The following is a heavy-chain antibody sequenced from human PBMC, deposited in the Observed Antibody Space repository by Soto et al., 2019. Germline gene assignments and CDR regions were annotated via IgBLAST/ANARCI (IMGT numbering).Heavy chain of an antibody. J-gene: IGHJ4*02. CDR2: IIPILGIG. CDR3: ARGMDSGYDGLFDF. Sequence: SVKVSCKASGGTFSSYTISWVRQAPGQGLEWMGRIIPILGIGNYAQKFQGRVTITADKSTSTAYMELSSLRSEDTAVYYCARGMDSGYDGLFDFWGQGTLVTVSS. D-gene: IGHD5-12*01. V-gene: IGHV1-69*02. CDR1: GGTFSSYT.